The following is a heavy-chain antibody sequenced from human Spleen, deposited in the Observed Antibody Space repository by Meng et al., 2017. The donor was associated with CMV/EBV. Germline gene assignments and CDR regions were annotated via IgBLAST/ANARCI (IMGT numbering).Heavy chain of an antibody. Sequence: SETLSLTCTVSGGSISSSGFYWGWIRQPPGKGLEWIGYIYYSGSTNYNPSLKSRVTISVDTSKNQFSLKLSSVTAADTAVFYCARVEVLDYYYAMDVWGRGTTVTVSS. CDR2: IYYSGST. V-gene: IGHV4-61*08. J-gene: IGHJ6*02. CDR1: GGSISSSGFY. CDR3: ARVEVLDYYYAMDV.